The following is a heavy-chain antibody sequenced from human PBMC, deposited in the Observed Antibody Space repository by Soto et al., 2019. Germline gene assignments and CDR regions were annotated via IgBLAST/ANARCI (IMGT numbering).Heavy chain of an antibody. CDR3: ARLYTGYEACDY. CDR1: GGSINSGDYY. D-gene: IGHD5-12*01. CDR2: IYYSGST. Sequence: QVQLQEAGPGLMKPSQTLSLTCSVSGGSINSGDYYWSWIRQSPGKGLEWIGYIYYSGSTYYNPSLKSRSTISIDTSKNQFFLDVDSVTAADTAVYYCARLYTGYEACDYWGQGTLVTVSS. J-gene: IGHJ4*02. V-gene: IGHV4-30-4*01.